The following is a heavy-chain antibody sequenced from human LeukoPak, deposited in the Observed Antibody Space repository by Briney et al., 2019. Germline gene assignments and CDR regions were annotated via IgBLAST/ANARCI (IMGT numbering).Heavy chain of an antibody. J-gene: IGHJ4*02. Sequence: SETLSLTCTVSGGSISSYYWSWIRQPPGKGLEWIGYIYYSGSTNYNPSLKSRVTISVDTSKNQFSLKLSSVTAADTAVYYCARVTVTALFDYWGQGTLVTVSS. V-gene: IGHV4-59*01. CDR1: GGSISSYY. CDR2: IYYSGST. CDR3: ARVTVTALFDY. D-gene: IGHD4-17*01.